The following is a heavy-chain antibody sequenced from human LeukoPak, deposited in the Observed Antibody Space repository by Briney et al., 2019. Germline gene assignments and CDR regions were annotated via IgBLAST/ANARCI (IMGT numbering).Heavy chain of an antibody. CDR3: ARAGVGATRSLTRTAAKFDY. J-gene: IGHJ4*02. CDR1: GYSISSGYY. V-gene: IGHV4-38-2*02. Sequence: PSETLSLTCTVSGYSISSGYYWGWIRQPPGKGLEWIGSIYHSGSTYYNPSLKSRVTISVDTSKNQFSLKLSSVTAADTAVYYCARAGVGATRSLTRTAAKFDYWGQGTLVTVSS. CDR2: IYHSGST. D-gene: IGHD1-26*01.